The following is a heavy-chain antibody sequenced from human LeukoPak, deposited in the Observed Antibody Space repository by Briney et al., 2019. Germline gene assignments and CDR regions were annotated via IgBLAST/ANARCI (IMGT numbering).Heavy chain of an antibody. CDR3: TKELRYFDWTHDAFDI. V-gene: IGHV3-53*05. D-gene: IGHD3-9*01. CDR2: IYSGGDT. Sequence: PGGSLRLSCAASGFTVSSNYMSWVRQAPGKGLEWVSVIYSGGDTYYADSVKGRFTISRDNSKNTLYLQMNSLRAEDTALYYCTKELRYFDWTHDAFDIWGQETMVSVSS. CDR1: GFTVSSNY. J-gene: IGHJ3*02.